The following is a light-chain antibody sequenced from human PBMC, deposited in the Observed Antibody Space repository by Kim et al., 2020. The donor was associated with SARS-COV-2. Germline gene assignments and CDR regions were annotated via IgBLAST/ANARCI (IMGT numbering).Light chain of an antibody. V-gene: IGKV1-12*01. Sequence: IQFTQSPSSVSASVGDRVTITCRASQDINTWLGWYQQKPGKAPKLLIYGASNLQSGVPSRFSGSGSGTDFTLTISRLQPDDCSTYYWQQANSFPPWTFGQGTKLEI. J-gene: IGKJ1*01. CDR2: GAS. CDR3: QQANSFPPWT. CDR1: QDINTW.